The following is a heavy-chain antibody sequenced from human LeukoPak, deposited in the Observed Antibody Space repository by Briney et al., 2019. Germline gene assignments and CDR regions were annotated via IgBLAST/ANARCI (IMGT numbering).Heavy chain of an antibody. CDR2: ISSSSSTI. CDR3: AKDYSIIKPEVGDPLDH. V-gene: IGHV3-48*01. D-gene: IGHD2-21*01. J-gene: IGHJ5*02. CDR1: GFTFSSYS. Sequence: GGSLRLSCAASGFTFSSYSVNWVRQAPGKGLEWVSYISSSSSTIYYADSVKGRFTISRDNAKNSLYLQMNSLRAEDTAIYYCAKDYSIIKPEVGDPLDHWGQGTLVTVSS.